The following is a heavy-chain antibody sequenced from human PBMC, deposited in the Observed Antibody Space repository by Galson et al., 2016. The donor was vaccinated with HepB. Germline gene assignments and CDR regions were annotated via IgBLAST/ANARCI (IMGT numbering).Heavy chain of an antibody. CDR2: ISNTGGRT. D-gene: IGHD2-21*02. CDR1: GFSFSRYA. Sequence: SLRLSCAASGFSFSRYAMSWVRQAPGKGLEWVSIISNTGGRTYYADSVKGRFTISRDNSKSTLHLQMNSLRAEDTAVYYCAKADAYCGGDCYPSFDYWGQGTLVTVSS. CDR3: AKADAYCGGDCYPSFDY. J-gene: IGHJ4*02. V-gene: IGHV3-23*01.